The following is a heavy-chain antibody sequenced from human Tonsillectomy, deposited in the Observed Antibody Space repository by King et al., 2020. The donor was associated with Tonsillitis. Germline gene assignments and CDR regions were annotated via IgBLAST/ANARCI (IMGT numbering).Heavy chain of an antibody. Sequence: QLQESGPGLVMPSQTLSLTYTVAGSSISGDADYWSWIRQHPGNGLEWIGYIYNSENTYYNPSLKSRLTISVDTSKNQFSLKLSSVTAADTAVYYCGRYEGGVFDPWGQGTLVTVSS. J-gene: IGHJ5*02. CDR2: IYNSENT. CDR1: GSSISGDADY. V-gene: IGHV4-31*03. CDR3: GRYEGGVFDP. D-gene: IGHD2-15*01.